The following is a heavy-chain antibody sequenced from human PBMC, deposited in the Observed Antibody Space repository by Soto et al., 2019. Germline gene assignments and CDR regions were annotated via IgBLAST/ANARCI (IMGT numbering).Heavy chain of an antibody. CDR3: VKWPDRYAPTVVRGAFDI. CDR1: GFTFSSYA. Sequence: EVQLVESGGGLVQPGGSLRLSCSASGFTFSSYAMHWVRQAPGKGLEYVSAISSNGGSTYYADSVKGRFTISSDNSKNTLYLQMSSLRAEDTAVYYCVKWPDRYAPTVVRGAFDIWGQGTMVTVSS. V-gene: IGHV3-64D*06. J-gene: IGHJ3*02. D-gene: IGHD4-17*01. CDR2: ISSNGGST.